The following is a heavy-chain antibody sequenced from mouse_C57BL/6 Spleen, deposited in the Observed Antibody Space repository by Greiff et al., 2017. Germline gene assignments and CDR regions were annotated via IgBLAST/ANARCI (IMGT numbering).Heavy chain of an antibody. D-gene: IGHD1-1*01. J-gene: IGHJ3*01. CDR2: INPNNGGT. Sequence: EVQLQQSGPELVKPGASVKMSCKASGYTFTDYNMHWVKQSHGKSLEWIGYINPNNGGTSYNQKFKGKATLTVNKSSSTAYMELRSLTSEDSAVYYCASGRYYGSSLAWFAYWGQGTLVTVSA. CDR3: ASGRYYGSSLAWFAY. CDR1: GYTFTDYN. V-gene: IGHV1-22*01.